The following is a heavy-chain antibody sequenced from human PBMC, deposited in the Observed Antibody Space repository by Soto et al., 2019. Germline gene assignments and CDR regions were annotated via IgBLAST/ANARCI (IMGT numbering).Heavy chain of an antibody. CDR2: ISAYNGNT. CDR1: GYTFTSYG. CDR3: ARDRWDIVVVPAAPPFDY. Sequence: ASVKFSCKASGYTFTSYGISWVRQAPGQGLEWMGWISAYNGNTNYAQKLQGRVTMTTDTSTSTAYMELRSLRSDDTAVYYCARDRWDIVVVPAAPPFDYWGQGTLVTVSS. V-gene: IGHV1-18*04. D-gene: IGHD2-2*01. J-gene: IGHJ4*02.